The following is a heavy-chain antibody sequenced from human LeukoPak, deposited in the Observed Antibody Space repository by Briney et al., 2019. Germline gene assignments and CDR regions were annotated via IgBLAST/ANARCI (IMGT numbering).Heavy chain of an antibody. D-gene: IGHD1-26*01. CDR1: GFTFSGYW. CDR3: ARCGSESDY. Sequence: GGSLRLSCAASGFTFSGYWMTWVRQAPGKGLEWVANIKEDGSQKNYVDSVKGRFTISRDNAKDPLYLQMDSLRAEDTAVYYCARCGSESDYWGQGTLVTVSS. J-gene: IGHJ4*02. V-gene: IGHV3-7*01. CDR2: IKEDGSQK.